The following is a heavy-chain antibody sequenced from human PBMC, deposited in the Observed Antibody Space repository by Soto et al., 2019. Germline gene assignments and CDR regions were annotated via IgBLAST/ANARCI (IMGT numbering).Heavy chain of an antibody. CDR1: GFTFSSYA. CDR2: ISGSGGST. V-gene: IGHV3-23*01. J-gene: IGHJ6*02. D-gene: IGHD4-4*01. CDR3: AKRHYSNYYYYGMDV. Sequence: GGSLRLSCSASGFTFSSYAMHWVRQAPGKGLEWVSAISGSGGSTYYADSVKGRFTISRDNSKNTLYLQMNSLRAEDTAVYYCAKRHYSNYYYYGMDVWGQGTTVTVSS.